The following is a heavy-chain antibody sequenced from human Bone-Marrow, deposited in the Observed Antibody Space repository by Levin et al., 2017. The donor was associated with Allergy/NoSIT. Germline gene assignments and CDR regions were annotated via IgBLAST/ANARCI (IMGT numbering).Heavy chain of an antibody. CDR1: AFTFRNYA. CDR3: ARSVDTAMAPEYYYYSLDV. D-gene: IGHD5-18*01. Sequence: GGSLRLSCAASAFTFRNYAMHWVRQAPGKGLEWVAVISYDGRNKYYADSVKGRFTISRDNSKSTLYLQMNSLRTEDTAVYFCARSVDTAMAPEYYYYSLDVWGQGTTVTVSS. V-gene: IGHV3-30*03. CDR2: ISYDGRNK. J-gene: IGHJ6*02.